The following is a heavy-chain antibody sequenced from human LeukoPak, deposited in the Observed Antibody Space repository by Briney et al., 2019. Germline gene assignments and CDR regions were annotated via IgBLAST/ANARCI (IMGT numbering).Heavy chain of an antibody. Sequence: SETLSLTCTASGGSISSYYWSWIRQPAGKGLEWIGRIYTSGSTNYNPSLKSRVTMPVDTSKNQFSLKLSSVTAADTAVYYCARDYYDSSGYPLGNAFDIWGQGTMVTVSS. V-gene: IGHV4-4*07. CDR1: GGSISSYY. CDR2: IYTSGST. J-gene: IGHJ3*02. CDR3: ARDYYDSSGYPLGNAFDI. D-gene: IGHD3-22*01.